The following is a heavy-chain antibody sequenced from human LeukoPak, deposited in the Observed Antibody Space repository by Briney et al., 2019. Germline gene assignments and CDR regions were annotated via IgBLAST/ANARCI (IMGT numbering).Heavy chain of an antibody. CDR1: GFGFSSYS. CDR3: AGGHIVATISDAFDI. CDR2: ISSSSSYI. Sequence: GGSLRLSCATSGFGFSSYSMNWVRQAPGKGLEWVSSISSSSSYIYYADSVKGRFTISRDNAKNSLYLQMNSLRAEDTAVYYCAGGHIVATISDAFDIWGQGTMVTVSS. V-gene: IGHV3-21*01. J-gene: IGHJ3*02. D-gene: IGHD5-12*01.